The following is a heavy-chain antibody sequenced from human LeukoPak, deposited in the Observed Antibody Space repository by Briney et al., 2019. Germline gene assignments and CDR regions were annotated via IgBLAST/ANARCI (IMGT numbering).Heavy chain of an antibody. V-gene: IGHV3-33*08. Sequence: GGSLRLSCAASGFTFSSYGMHWVRQAPGKGLEWVAVIWYDGSNKYYADSVKGRFTISRDNSKNTLYLQMNSLRAEDTAVYYCASGYYDILAGWLWGMDVWGQGTTITVSS. CDR1: GFTFSSYG. CDR3: ASGYYDILAGWLWGMDV. CDR2: IWYDGSNK. J-gene: IGHJ6*02. D-gene: IGHD3-9*01.